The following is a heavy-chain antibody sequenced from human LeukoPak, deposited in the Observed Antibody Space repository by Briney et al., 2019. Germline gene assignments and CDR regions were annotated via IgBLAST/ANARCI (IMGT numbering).Heavy chain of an antibody. Sequence: GASVKVSCKASGGTFSSYAISWVRQAPGQGLEWMGGIIPIFGTANYAQKFQGRVTITADESTNTAYMELSSLRSEDTAVYYCARMIPQIYDSSGSPGGYFDYWGQGTLATVSS. D-gene: IGHD3-22*01. V-gene: IGHV1-69*13. CDR3: ARMIPQIYDSSGSPGGYFDY. CDR1: GGTFSSYA. CDR2: IIPIFGTA. J-gene: IGHJ4*02.